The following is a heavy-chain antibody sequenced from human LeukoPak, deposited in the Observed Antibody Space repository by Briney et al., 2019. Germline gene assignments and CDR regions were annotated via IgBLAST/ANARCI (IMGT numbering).Heavy chain of an antibody. D-gene: IGHD2-15*01. CDR1: GFTFSSYA. CDR2: ISYDGSNK. J-gene: IGHJ4*02. V-gene: IGHV3-30*01. CDR3: ARRGSRGNYFDY. Sequence: PGGSLRLSCAASGFTFSSYAVHWVRQAPGKGLEWVAVISYDGSNKYYADSVKGRFTISRDNSKNTLYLQMNSLRAEDTAVYYCARRGSRGNYFDYWGQGTLVTVSS.